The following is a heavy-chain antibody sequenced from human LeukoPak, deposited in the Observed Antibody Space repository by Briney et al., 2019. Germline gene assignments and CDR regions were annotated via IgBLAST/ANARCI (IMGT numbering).Heavy chain of an antibody. V-gene: IGHV1-8*01. CDR1: EYTFANYD. J-gene: IGHJ4*02. D-gene: IGHD2-21*01. Sequence: SSVNVSFKASEYTFANYDITWVRQAPGRGLEWMGWMNPYSTNTGYARKFQGRLSMTRDTSITTAYMELSSLTSEDTAVYYCARATRGDLLSEFWGQGSPITVSS. CDR2: MNPYSTNT. CDR3: ARATRGDLLSEF.